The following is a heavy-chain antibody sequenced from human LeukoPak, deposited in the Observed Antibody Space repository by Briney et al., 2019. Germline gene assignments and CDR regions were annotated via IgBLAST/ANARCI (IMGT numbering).Heavy chain of an antibody. Sequence: ASVKVSCKASGYTFSGYFVHWVRQAPGQGLEWMGRINAGSGDTEFAQKFQGRVTMTRDTFVSTAYMEASGLTSDDTAMYYCARDLSSTPNWELDYWGQGTLVTVSS. V-gene: IGHV1-2*06. CDR1: GYTFSGYF. D-gene: IGHD1-1*01. CDR2: INAGSGDT. CDR3: ARDLSSTPNWELDY. J-gene: IGHJ4*02.